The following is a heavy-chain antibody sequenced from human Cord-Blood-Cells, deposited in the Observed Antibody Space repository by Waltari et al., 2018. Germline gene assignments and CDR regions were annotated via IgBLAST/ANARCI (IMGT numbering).Heavy chain of an antibody. V-gene: IGHV3-48*03. CDR3: ARLGLLFDY. D-gene: IGHD4-17*01. CDR2: ISSSCSTI. CDR1: GFTFSSYE. Sequence: EVQLVESGGGLVQPGGSLRLSCAASGFTFSSYEMNWVRQAPGTGLEWVSYISSSCSTIYYADSVKGRFTISRDNAKNSLYLQMNSLRAEDTAVYYCARLGLLFDYWGQGTLVTVSS. J-gene: IGHJ4*02.